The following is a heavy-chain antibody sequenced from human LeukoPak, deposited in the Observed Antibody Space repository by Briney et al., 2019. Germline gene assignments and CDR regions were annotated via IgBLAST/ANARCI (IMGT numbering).Heavy chain of an antibody. D-gene: IGHD3-10*01. J-gene: IGHJ4*02. Sequence: GGSLRLSCAASGFTFSSYIMNWVRQAPGKGLEWVSSISSSSSYIYYADSVKGRFTISRDNAKNSLYLQMNSLRAEDTAVYYCARGLWFGELLNYWGQGTLVTVSS. CDR1: GFTFSSYI. CDR2: ISSSSSYI. CDR3: ARGLWFGELLNY. V-gene: IGHV3-21*01.